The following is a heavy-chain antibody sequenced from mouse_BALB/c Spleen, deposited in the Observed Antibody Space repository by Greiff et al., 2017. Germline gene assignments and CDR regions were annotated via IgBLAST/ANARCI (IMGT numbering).Heavy chain of an antibody. CDR3: ARDYRYDGSSAMDY. Sequence: EVQVVESGGGLVQPGGSRKLSCAASGFTFSSFGMHWVRQAPEKGLEWVAYISSGSSTIYYADTVKGRFTISRDNPKNTLFLQMTSLRSEDTAMYYCARDYRYDGSSAMDYWGQGTSVTVSS. V-gene: IGHV5-17*02. D-gene: IGHD2-14*01. J-gene: IGHJ4*01. CDR1: GFTFSSFG. CDR2: ISSGSSTI.